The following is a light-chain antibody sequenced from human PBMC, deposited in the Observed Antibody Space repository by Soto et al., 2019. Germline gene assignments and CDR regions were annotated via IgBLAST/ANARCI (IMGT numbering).Light chain of an antibody. CDR2: AAS. J-gene: IGKJ1*01. CDR3: QHYNSSPEA. Sequence: QLTQSPSSLSASVGDRVTIACRASQGISSNLAWYQQKPGKAPKVLINAASTLQSGVPSRFSGSGSGTEFTLTISSLQPDDFATYYCQHYNSSPEAFGQGTKVDI. V-gene: IGKV1-9*01. CDR1: QGISSN.